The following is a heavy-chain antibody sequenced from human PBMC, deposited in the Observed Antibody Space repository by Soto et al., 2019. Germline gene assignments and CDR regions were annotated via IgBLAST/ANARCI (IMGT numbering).Heavy chain of an antibody. CDR2: FYHGGST. CDR1: CGSLGSYF. D-gene: IGHD1-7*01. CDR3: ARGSYGNYL. J-gene: IGHJ4*02. V-gene: IGHV4-59*01. Sequence: SETVSLTCTVSCGSLGSYFWSWIRQPPGQGLEWLGFFYHGGSTDYNPSLKSRVTISGDKSNNQVSLNLRSVTAADTAVYYCARGSYGNYLWGRGTLVTVSS.